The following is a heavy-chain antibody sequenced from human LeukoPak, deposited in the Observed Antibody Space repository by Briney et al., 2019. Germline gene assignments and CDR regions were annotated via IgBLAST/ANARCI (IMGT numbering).Heavy chain of an antibody. CDR2: INPNSGGT. CDR1: GYTFTGYY. D-gene: IGHD3-16*02. V-gene: IGHV1-2*02. CDR3: AQGDMITFGGVIVSLHFDY. J-gene: IGHJ4*02. Sequence: GASVKVSCKASGYTFTGYYMHWVRQAPGQGLEWMGWINPNSGGTNYAQKFQGRVPMTRDTSISTAYMELSRVRSDDTAVYYCAQGDMITFGGVIVSLHFDYWGQGTLVTVSS.